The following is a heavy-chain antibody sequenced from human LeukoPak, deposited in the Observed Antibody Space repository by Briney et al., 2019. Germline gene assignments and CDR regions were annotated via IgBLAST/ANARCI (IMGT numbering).Heavy chain of an antibody. J-gene: IGHJ4*02. CDR2: ISGYNGNT. Sequence: GASVKVSCKASGYTFTSYGISWVRQAPGQGLEWMGWISGYNGNTNYAQKFQGRVTMTTDTSTSTAYMEPRSLRSDDTAVYYCARADIRVIASSGWYGFDYWGQGTLVTVSS. CDR3: ARADIRVIASSGWYGFDY. D-gene: IGHD6-19*01. V-gene: IGHV1-18*01. CDR1: GYTFTSYG.